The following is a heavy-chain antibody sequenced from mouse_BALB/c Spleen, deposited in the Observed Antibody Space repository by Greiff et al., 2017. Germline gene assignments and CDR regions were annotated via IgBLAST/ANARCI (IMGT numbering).Heavy chain of an antibody. V-gene: IGHV5-6-5*01. CDR2: ISSGGST. D-gene: IGHD3-1*01. Sequence: DVKLVESGGGLVKPGGSLKLSCAASGFTFSSYAMSWVRQTPEKRLEWVASISSGGSTYYPDSVKGRFTISRENARNILYLQMSSLRSEDTAMYYCARGGTYYFDYWGEGTTLTVSS. CDR3: ARGGTYYFDY. CDR1: GFTFSSYA. J-gene: IGHJ2*01.